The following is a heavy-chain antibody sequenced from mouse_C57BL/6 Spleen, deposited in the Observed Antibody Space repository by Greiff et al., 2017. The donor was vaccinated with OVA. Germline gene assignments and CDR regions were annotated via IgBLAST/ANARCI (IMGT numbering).Heavy chain of an antibody. CDR3: VRDRGDAMDY. CDR2: LRSKSSNYAT. J-gene: IGHJ4*01. Sequence: DAGGGLVQPKGSLKLSCAASGFTFNTYAMHWVRQAPGKGLEWVARLRSKSSNYATYYADSVKDRFTISRDDSQSMLYLQMNNLKTEDTAMYYCVRDRGDAMDYWGQGTSVTVSS. V-gene: IGHV10-3*01. CDR1: GFTFNTYA.